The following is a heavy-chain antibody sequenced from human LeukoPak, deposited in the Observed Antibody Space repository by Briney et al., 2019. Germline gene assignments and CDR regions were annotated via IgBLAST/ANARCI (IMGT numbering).Heavy chain of an antibody. J-gene: IGHJ4*02. D-gene: IGHD5-12*01. CDR1: GFTFRSYA. V-gene: IGHV3-21*01. Sequence: PGGSLRLSCAASGFTFRSYAMSWVRQAPGKGLEWVSSISSSSSYIYYADSVKGRFTISRDNAKNSLYLQMNSLRAEDTAVYYCARGSSIVAAFDYWGQGTLVTVSS. CDR3: ARGSSIVAAFDY. CDR2: ISSSSSYI.